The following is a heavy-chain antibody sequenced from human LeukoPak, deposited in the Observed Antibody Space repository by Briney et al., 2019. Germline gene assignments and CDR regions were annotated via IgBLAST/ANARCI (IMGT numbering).Heavy chain of an antibody. CDR1: GFTFSSYG. CDR2: IRYDGSNK. CDR3: AKFPIAVAVHFDY. Sequence: PGGSLRLSCAASGFTFSSYGMHWVRQAPGKGLEWVAFIRYDGSNKYYADSVKGRFTISRDNSKNTLYLQMNSLRAEDTAVYYCAKFPIAVAVHFDYWGQGTLVTVSS. J-gene: IGHJ4*02. D-gene: IGHD6-19*01. V-gene: IGHV3-30*02.